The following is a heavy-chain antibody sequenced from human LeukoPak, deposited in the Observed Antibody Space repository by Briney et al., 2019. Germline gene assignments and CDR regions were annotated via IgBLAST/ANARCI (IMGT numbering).Heavy chain of an antibody. CDR1: GFTFDDYA. J-gene: IGHJ4*02. CDR3: AKARSEGDESSGYYYVGIDY. Sequence: PGRSLRLSCAASGFTFDDYAMHWVRQAPGKGLEWVSGISWNSGSIGYADSVKGRFTISRDNAKNSLYLQMNSLRAEDTALYYCAKARSEGDESSGYYYVGIDYWGQGTLVTVSS. CDR2: ISWNSGSI. V-gene: IGHV3-9*01. D-gene: IGHD3-22*01.